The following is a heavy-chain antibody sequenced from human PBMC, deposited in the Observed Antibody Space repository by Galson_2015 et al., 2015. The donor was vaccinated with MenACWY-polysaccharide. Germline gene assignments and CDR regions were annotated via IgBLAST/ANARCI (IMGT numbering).Heavy chain of an antibody. Sequence: SLRLSCAASGFTFSDYYMSWIRQAPGKGLEWISYISGNGRTIYNADSVRGRFTISRDNAKNSLYLQMNSLRAEDTAVYFCTRDPFAILSLGIYWGQGTLVTVSS. CDR1: GFTFSDYY. J-gene: IGHJ4*02. CDR2: ISGNGRTI. D-gene: IGHD2-21*01. CDR3: TRDPFAILSLGIY. V-gene: IGHV3-11*01.